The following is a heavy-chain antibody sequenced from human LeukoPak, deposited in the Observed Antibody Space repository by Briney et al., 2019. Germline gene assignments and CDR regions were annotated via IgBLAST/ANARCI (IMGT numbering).Heavy chain of an antibody. Sequence: GGSLRLSCAASGFTFSDYYMSWIRQAPGKGLEWVSYISSSGSTIYYADSVKGRFTISRDNAKNSLYLQMNSLRAEDTAVYYCARDDDLLYGDYAFDIWGQGTMVTVSS. V-gene: IGHV3-11*04. CDR3: ARDDDLLYGDYAFDI. J-gene: IGHJ3*02. D-gene: IGHD4-17*01. CDR2: ISSSGSTI. CDR1: GFTFSDYY.